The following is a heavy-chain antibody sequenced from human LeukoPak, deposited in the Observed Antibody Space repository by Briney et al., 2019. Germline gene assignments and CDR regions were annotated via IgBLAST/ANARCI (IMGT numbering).Heavy chain of an antibody. CDR2: INPNSGNT. CDR1: GYTFTGYY. D-gene: IGHD2-15*01. V-gene: IGHV1-8*02. Sequence: GASVKVSCKASGYTFTGYYMHWVRQAPGQGLEWMGWINPNSGNTGYAQKFQGRVTMTRNTSINTAYMELSSLRSEDTAVYYCARESDLLRADDYWGQGTLVTVSS. CDR3: ARESDLLRADDY. J-gene: IGHJ4*02.